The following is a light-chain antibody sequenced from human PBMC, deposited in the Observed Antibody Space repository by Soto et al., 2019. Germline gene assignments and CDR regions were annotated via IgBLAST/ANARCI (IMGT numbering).Light chain of an antibody. J-gene: IGKJ4*01. Sequence: DIQMTQSPASVVATVGDRVHSACSSIQGINRWLAWYQQKPGKAPSLLIYSASSLQSGVPSRFSGSGSGTDFTLTISSLQPEDFAIYYCQQASIFPITFGGGTKVEIK. CDR2: SAS. CDR1: QGINRW. CDR3: QQASIFPIT. V-gene: IGKV1-12*01.